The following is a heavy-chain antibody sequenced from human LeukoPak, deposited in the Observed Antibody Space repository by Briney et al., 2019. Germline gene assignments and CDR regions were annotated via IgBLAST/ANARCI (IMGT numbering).Heavy chain of an antibody. V-gene: IGHV1-18*01. Sequence: ASVKVSCKAPSYTFNSYGISWVRQAPGQGLEWMGWISAHNGNTNYEEKVQGRVTMTTDTSTSTAYMELRSLRSDDTAVYYCARDKGTVATYYYYYMDVWGKGTTVTVPS. CDR3: ARDKGTVATYYYYYMDV. D-gene: IGHD6-19*01. CDR2: ISAHNGNT. CDR1: SYTFNSYG. J-gene: IGHJ6*03.